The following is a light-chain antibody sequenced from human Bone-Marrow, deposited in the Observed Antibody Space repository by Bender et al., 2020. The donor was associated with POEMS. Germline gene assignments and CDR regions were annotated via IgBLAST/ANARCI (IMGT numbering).Light chain of an antibody. V-gene: IGLV2-14*01. Sequence: QSALTQPASVSGSPGQSITISCTGTNSDVGGYNFVSWYQQLPGKAPKLIIYDVTNRPPGVSNRFSGSKSGNTTSLTISGLQAEDEADYYCGSYTTSSTVVFGGGPKLTVL. CDR2: DVT. CDR1: NSDVGGYNF. J-gene: IGLJ2*01. CDR3: GSYTTSSTVV.